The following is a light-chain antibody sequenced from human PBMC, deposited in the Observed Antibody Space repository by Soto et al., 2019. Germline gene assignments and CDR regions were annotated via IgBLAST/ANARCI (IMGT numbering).Light chain of an antibody. Sequence: QSVLTQPPSASGTPGQGVSISCSGSSSNVGVHAVDWYQQVPGTAPKLLIYRNAQRPSGVPDRFSGSKSGTSASLAIGGLQSEDEADYYCASWDDSLNSPVFGGGTKVTVL. V-gene: IGLV1-44*01. CDR3: ASWDDSLNSPV. CDR2: RNA. CDR1: SSNVGVHA. J-gene: IGLJ2*01.